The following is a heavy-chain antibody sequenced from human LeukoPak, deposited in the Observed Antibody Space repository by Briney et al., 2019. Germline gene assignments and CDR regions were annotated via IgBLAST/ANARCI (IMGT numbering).Heavy chain of an antibody. CDR3: AREGEGEVTAIDY. V-gene: IGHV1-2*02. CDR1: GYTFTGYY. J-gene: IGHJ4*02. CDR2: INPNSGGT. Sequence: ASVKVSCKASGYTFTGYYMHWVRQAPGQGLEWMGWINPNSGGTNYAQKFQGRVTMTRDTSISTAYMELSRLRSDDTAVYYCAREGEGEVTAIDYWGQGTLVIVSS. D-gene: IGHD2-21*02.